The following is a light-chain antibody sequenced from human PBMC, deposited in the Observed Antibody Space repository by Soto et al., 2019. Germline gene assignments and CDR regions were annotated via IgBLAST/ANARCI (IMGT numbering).Light chain of an antibody. CDR1: SSDVGGCNC. CDR2: DVN. CDR3: SSYISGSTRV. Sequence: QSVLTQPASVSGSPGQSITISCTGTSSDVGGCNCVSWYQQHPGKAPKLILYDVNNRPAGVSNRFSGSKSGNMASLTISGLQVEDEADYYCSSYISGSTRVFGGGTKFTVL. V-gene: IGLV2-14*03. J-gene: IGLJ3*02.